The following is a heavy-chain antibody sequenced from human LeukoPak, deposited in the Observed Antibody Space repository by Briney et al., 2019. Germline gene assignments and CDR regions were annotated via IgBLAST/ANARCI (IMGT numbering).Heavy chain of an antibody. V-gene: IGHV3-15*01. J-gene: IGHJ4*02. CDR1: GPHFRSAW. CDR2: IKSKTSGEIT. CDR3: VADVSESTAYPCDY. Sequence: PGGSLSLSCAASGPHFRSAWMTWARQAPGKGREWLAFIKSKTSGEITDHAAPVKGRFTIPRDDSKNTVYLQMNSLKTEDIAMYFCVADVSESTAYPCDYWGQGTLVIVSS. D-gene: IGHD2/OR15-2a*01.